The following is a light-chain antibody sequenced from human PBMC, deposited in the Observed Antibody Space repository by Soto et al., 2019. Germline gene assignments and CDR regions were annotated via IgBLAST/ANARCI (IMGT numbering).Light chain of an antibody. V-gene: IGKV3-20*01. Sequence: EIVLTQSPGTLSLSPGERATLSCRASQSVSSSSLAWYQQKPGQAPRLLIYGASSRATGIPDRFSGSGSGTDFTLTISRLEPEDFAGYYCQQYRTFGQGTKVEIK. CDR2: GAS. J-gene: IGKJ1*01. CDR3: QQYRT. CDR1: QSVSSSS.